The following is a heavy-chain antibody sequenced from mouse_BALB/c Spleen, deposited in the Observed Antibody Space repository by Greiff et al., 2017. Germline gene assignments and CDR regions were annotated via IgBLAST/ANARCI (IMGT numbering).Heavy chain of an antibody. CDR2: INPSTGYT. V-gene: IGHV1-7*01. CDR1: GYTFTSYW. CDR3: ARGGWDWYFDV. Sequence: VQLQQSGAELAKPGASVKMSCKASGYTFTSYWMHWVKQRPGQGLEWIGYINPSTGYTEYNQKFKDKATLTADKSSSTAYMQLSSLTSEDSAVYYCARGGWDWYFDVWGAGTTVTVSS. J-gene: IGHJ1*01. D-gene: IGHD3-2*02.